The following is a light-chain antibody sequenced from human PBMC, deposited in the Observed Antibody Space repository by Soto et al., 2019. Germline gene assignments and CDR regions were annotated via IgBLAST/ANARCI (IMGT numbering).Light chain of an antibody. Sequence: EIVLTQSPATLSLSPGERATISCRASQSVSSYLAWYQQKPGQAPRLLIYDASNRATGIPARFSGSGSGTNFAFIISSLEPEDFAVYYWQQRSNWPRTFGQGTKVE. CDR3: QQRSNWPRT. CDR1: QSVSSY. J-gene: IGKJ1*01. V-gene: IGKV3-11*01. CDR2: DAS.